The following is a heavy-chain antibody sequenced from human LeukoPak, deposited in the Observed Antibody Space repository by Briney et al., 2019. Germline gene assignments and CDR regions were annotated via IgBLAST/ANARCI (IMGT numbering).Heavy chain of an antibody. CDR3: ATLRPPIAAAPVEYFQH. V-gene: IGHV1-24*01. CDR2: FDPEDGET. D-gene: IGHD6-13*01. Sequence: ASVKVSCKVSGYTLTELSMHRVRQAPGKGLEWMGGFDPEDGETIYAQKFQGRVTMTEDTSTDTAYMELSSLRSEDTAVYYCATLRPPIAAAPVEYFQHWGQGTLVTVSS. J-gene: IGHJ1*01. CDR1: GYTLTELS.